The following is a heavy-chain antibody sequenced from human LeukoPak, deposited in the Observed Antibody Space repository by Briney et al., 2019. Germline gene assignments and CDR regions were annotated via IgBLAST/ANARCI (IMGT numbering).Heavy chain of an antibody. CDR1: GGSFSGYY. V-gene: IGHV4-34*01. Sequence: SETLSLTCAVYGGSFSGYYWSWIRQPPGKGLEWIGEINHSGSTNYNPSLKSRVTISVDTSKNQFSLKLSSVTAADTAVYYCARHSSPIDYYYDYWGQGTLVTVSS. CDR2: INHSGST. D-gene: IGHD3-22*01. J-gene: IGHJ4*02. CDR3: ARHSSPIDYYYDY.